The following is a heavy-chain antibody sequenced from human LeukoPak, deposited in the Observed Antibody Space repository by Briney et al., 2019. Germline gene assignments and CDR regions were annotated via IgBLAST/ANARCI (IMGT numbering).Heavy chain of an antibody. D-gene: IGHD3-16*02. V-gene: IGHV3-21*01. CDR3: ARDDGGGLRLGELSFGDFDY. CDR2: ISSSSSYI. J-gene: IGHJ4*02. Sequence: GGSLRLSCAASGFTFSSYSMNWVRQASGKGLEWVSSISSSSSYIYYADSVKGRFTISRDNAKNSLYLQMNSLRAEDTAVYYCARDDGGGLRLGELSFGDFDYWGQGTLVTVSS. CDR1: GFTFSSYS.